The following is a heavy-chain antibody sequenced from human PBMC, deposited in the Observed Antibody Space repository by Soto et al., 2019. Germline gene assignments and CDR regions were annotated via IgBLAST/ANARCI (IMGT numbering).Heavy chain of an antibody. CDR1: GGSISSSSYY. CDR3: ARRRVVAGRGTKNWFDP. J-gene: IGHJ5*02. D-gene: IGHD6-19*01. V-gene: IGHV4-39*01. Sequence: LSLTCTVSGGSISSSSYYWGWIRQPPGKGLEWIGNIYYSGSTYYNPSLKSRVTISVDTSKNQFSLKLSSVTAADTAVYYCARRRVVAGRGTKNWFDPWGQGTLVTVSS. CDR2: IYYSGST.